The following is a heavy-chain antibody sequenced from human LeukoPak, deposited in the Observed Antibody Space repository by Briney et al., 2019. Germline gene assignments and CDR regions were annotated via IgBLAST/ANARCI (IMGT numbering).Heavy chain of an antibody. CDR2: IIPNLAIA. Sequence: ASVKVSCKASGGSFSIYVINWVRHAHGQGLEWMRRIIPNLAIANYAQNFQGRVTITADKSTSTAYMELSSLRSEDTAVYYCAGHPDYGDYDLTRPYDYWGQGTLVTVSS. D-gene: IGHD4-17*01. CDR1: GGSFSIYV. J-gene: IGHJ4*02. V-gene: IGHV1-69*04. CDR3: AGHPDYGDYDLTRPYDY.